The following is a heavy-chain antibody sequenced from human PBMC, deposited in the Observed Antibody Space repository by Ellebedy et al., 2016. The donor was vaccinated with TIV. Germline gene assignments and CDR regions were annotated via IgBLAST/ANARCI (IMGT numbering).Heavy chain of an antibody. D-gene: IGHD4/OR15-4a*01. J-gene: IGHJ4*02. Sequence: GGSLRLSCVASGFTVTRNYMTWVRLAPGKGLEWVSQINSGGTTYYPDSVKGRFSISRDTSKNTVYLQMNSLRPEDTAIYYCARAGCDYGNCYHVDSWGQGTQVTVSS. V-gene: IGHV3-66*01. CDR2: INSGGTT. CDR3: ARAGCDYGNCYHVDS. CDR1: GFTVTRNY.